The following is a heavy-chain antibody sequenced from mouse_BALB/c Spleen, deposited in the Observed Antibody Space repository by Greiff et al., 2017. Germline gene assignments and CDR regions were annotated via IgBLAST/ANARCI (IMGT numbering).Heavy chain of an antibody. CDR3: NALLRLRAY. CDR2: IDPENGDT. Sequence: EVQLQQSGAELVRPGASVKLSCTASGFNIKDYYMHWVKQRPEQGLEWIGWIDPENGDTEYAPKFQGKATMTADTSSNTAYLQLSSLTSEDTAVYYCNALLRLRAYWGQGTLVTVSA. J-gene: IGHJ3*01. D-gene: IGHD1-2*01. CDR1: GFNIKDYY. V-gene: IGHV14-4*02.